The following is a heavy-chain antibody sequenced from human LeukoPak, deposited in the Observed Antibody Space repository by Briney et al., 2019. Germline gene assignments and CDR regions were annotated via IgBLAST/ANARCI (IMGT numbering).Heavy chain of an antibody. J-gene: IGHJ4*02. CDR1: GYTFTSYY. Sequence: ASVKVSCKASGYTFTSYYMLWVRQAPGQGLEWMGIINPSGGSTSYAQKFQGRVTMTRDTSTSTVYMELSSLRSEDTAVYYCAREWSRDGCLTHWGQGTLVTVSS. CDR2: INPSGGST. V-gene: IGHV1-46*01. D-gene: IGHD5-24*01. CDR3: AREWSRDGCLTH.